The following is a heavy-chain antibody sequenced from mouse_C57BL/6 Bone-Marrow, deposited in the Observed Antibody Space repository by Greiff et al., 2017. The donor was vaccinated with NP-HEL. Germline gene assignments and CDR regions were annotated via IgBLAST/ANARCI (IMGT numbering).Heavy chain of an antibody. Sequence: VQLQQSGAELVRPGASVKLSCTASGFNIKDDYMHWVKQRPEQGLEWIGWIDPENGDTEYASKFQGKATITADTSSNTAYLQLSSLTSEDTAVYYCTTYGGSSFYWYFDVWGTGTTVTVSS. CDR3: TTYGGSSFYWYFDV. CDR1: GFNIKDDY. V-gene: IGHV14-4*01. D-gene: IGHD1-1*01. J-gene: IGHJ1*03. CDR2: IDPENGDT.